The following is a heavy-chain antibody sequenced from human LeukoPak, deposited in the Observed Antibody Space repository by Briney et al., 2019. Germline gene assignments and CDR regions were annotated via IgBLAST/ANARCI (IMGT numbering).Heavy chain of an antibody. CDR2: IWYDGSNK. CDR1: GFTFSSYG. CDR3: AKLRYSSSLDYFDY. V-gene: IGHV3-33*06. J-gene: IGHJ4*02. D-gene: IGHD6-13*01. Sequence: GGSLRLSCAASGFTFSSYGMHWVRQAPGKGLEWVAVIWYDGSNKYYADSVKGRFTISRDNSKNTLYLQMNSLRAEDTAVYYCAKLRYSSSLDYFDYWGQGTLVTVSS.